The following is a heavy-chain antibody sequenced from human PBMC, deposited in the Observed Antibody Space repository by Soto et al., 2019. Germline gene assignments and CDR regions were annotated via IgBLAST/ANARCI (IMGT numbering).Heavy chain of an antibody. J-gene: IGHJ3*02. V-gene: IGHV3-23*01. CDR2: ISGDGLST. Sequence: GGSLRLSCAGSGSTFSDFTMTWVRQAPGKGLEWVSAISGDGLSTYYAGSVKGRFTISRDNSKTTLYLQMNSLRAEDTAVYYCARRPDAFDIWGRGTMVTVSS. CDR3: ARRPDAFDI. CDR1: GSTFSDFT.